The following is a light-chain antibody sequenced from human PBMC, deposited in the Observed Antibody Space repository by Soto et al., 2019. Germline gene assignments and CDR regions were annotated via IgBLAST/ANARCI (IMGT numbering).Light chain of an antibody. CDR3: QQYGSSPMYT. Sequence: EFVLTQSPGTLSLSPGERATLSCRASQDISSYLAWYQQNPGQPPRLLIYDVSSRATGIPDRFSGSGSGTDFTLTITRLEPEDFAVYYCQQYGSSPMYTFGQGTKVDIK. V-gene: IGKV3-20*01. CDR2: DVS. CDR1: QDISSY. J-gene: IGKJ2*01.